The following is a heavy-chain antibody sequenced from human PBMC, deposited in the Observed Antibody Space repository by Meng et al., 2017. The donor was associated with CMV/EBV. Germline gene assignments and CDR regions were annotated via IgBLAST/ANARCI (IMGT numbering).Heavy chain of an antibody. CDR2: IYYSGST. V-gene: IGHV4-39*07. Sequence: LRLLEAGQGRVKPADTLSLTCTVSGGSLSSSSYYWGWIRQPPGKGLEWIGSIYYSGSTYYNPSLKSRVTISVDTSKNQFSLKLSSVTAADTAVYYCARDRPYYDFWSGYLTTSNWFDPWGQGTLVTVSS. D-gene: IGHD3-3*01. CDR1: GGSLSSSSYY. CDR3: ARDRPYYDFWSGYLTTSNWFDP. J-gene: IGHJ5*02.